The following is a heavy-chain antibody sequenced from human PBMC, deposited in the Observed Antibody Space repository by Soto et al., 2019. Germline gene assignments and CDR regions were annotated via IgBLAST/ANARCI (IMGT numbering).Heavy chain of an antibody. CDR1: GGSISSGGYY. J-gene: IGHJ4*02. D-gene: IGHD5-12*01. V-gene: IGHV4-31*03. Sequence: SETLSLTCTVSGGSISSGGYYWSWIRQHPGKGLEWIGYIYYSGSTYYNPSLKSRVTISVDTSKNQFSLKLSSVTAADTAVYNCARGGYDSGIFDYWGQGTLVTVSS. CDR2: IYYSGST. CDR3: ARGGYDSGIFDY.